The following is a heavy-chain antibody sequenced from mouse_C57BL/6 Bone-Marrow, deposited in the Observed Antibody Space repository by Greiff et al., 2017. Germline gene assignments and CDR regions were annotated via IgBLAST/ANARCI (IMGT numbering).Heavy chain of an antibody. J-gene: IGHJ3*01. CDR3: ARGSSGYVWFAY. Sequence: QVQLQQPGAELVKPGASVKMSCKASGYTFTSYWITWVKQRPGQGLEWIGDLYPGSGSTNYNEKFKSKATLTVDTSSSTAYMQLSSLTSEDSAVYYCARGSSGYVWFAYWGQGTLVTVSA. D-gene: IGHD3-2*02. V-gene: IGHV1-55*01. CDR1: GYTFTSYW. CDR2: LYPGSGST.